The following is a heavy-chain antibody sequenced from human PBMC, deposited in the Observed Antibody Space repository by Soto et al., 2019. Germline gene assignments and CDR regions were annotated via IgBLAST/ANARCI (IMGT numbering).Heavy chain of an antibody. Sequence: QITLKESGPTLVKPTQTLTLTCTFSGFSLSTSGVGVGWIRQPPGNALGWLALIYWDDDKSYSPSLKSRLNITKDNSKNQVVLTMTNMDPVDTATYYCEHGYISGWYRGPFDYWGQGTLVTVSS. CDR2: IYWDDDK. CDR3: EHGYISGWYRGPFDY. CDR1: GFSLSTSGVG. D-gene: IGHD6-19*01. V-gene: IGHV2-5*02. J-gene: IGHJ4*02.